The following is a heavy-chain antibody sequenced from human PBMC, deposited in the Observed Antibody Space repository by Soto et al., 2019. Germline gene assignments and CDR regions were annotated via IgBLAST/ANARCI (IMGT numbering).Heavy chain of an antibody. D-gene: IGHD6-19*01. CDR1: GFTFSSYA. CDR3: ARALSIAVAGSFGY. J-gene: IGHJ4*02. CDR2: ISYDGSNK. Sequence: QVQLVESGGGVVQPGRSLRLSCAASGFTFSSYAMHWVRQAPGKGLEWVAVISYDGSNKYYADSVKGRFTISRDNSKNTLYLQMNSLRAEDTAVYYCARALSIAVAGSFGYWGQGTLVTVSS. V-gene: IGHV3-30-3*01.